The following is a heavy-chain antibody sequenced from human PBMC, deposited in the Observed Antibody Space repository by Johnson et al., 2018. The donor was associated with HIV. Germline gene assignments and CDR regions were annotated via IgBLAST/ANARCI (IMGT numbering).Heavy chain of an antibody. D-gene: IGHD1-26*01. V-gene: IGHV3-NL1*01. Sequence: QVQLVESGGGLVKPGGSLRLSCAASGFTFSSYAMHWVRQAPGKGLEWVSVIYSGGSTYYANSVKGRFTISRDNSKNTLYLQMNSLRAEDTAVYYCARDQSGSYVWWAHDAFDIWGQGTMVTVSS. CDR1: GFTFSSYA. CDR3: ARDQSGSYVWWAHDAFDI. CDR2: IYSGGST. J-gene: IGHJ3*02.